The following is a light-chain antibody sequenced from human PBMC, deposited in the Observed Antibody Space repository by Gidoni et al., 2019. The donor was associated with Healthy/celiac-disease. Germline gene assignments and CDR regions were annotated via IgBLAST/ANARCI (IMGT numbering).Light chain of an antibody. CDR1: QDISNY. V-gene: IGKV1-33*01. J-gene: IGKJ3*01. Sequence: DIQMPQSPSSLSASVGDRVTITCQASQDISNYLNWYQQKPGKARKLRNYVSTNLETGVPSRCSGSGSGKDCTFTISSLQPEDIVTYYCQQYYNPLFTFGPGTKVDIK. CDR3: QQYYNPLFT. CDR2: VST.